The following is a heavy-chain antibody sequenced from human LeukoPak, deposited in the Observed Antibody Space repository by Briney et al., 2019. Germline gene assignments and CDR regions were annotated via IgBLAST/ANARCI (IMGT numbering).Heavy chain of an antibody. CDR1: GFTFSSYS. CDR3: ARDRLPKGITIFGVVTA. D-gene: IGHD3-3*01. V-gene: IGHV3-21*01. J-gene: IGHJ5*02. Sequence: GGSLRLSCAASGFTFSSYSMNWVRQAPGKGLEWVSSISSSSSYIYYADSVKGRFTIPRDNAKNSLYLQMNSLRAEDTAVYYCARDRLPKGITIFGVVTAWGQGTLVTVSS. CDR2: ISSSSSYI.